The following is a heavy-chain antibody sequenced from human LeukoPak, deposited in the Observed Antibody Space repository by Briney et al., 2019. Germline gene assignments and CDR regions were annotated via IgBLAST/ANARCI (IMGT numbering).Heavy chain of an antibody. J-gene: IGHJ4*02. D-gene: IGHD3-3*01. CDR1: GFSVSNNY. CDR2: IHSGGRT. Sequence: GGSLRLSCAASGFSVSNNYLSWVRQPPGKGLEWVSVIHSGGRTKYADSVRDRFTISRDTAKNTVYLQMNSLRVDDTAAYYCARPGSASGYWVHWGQGTLVTVSS. V-gene: IGHV3-66*01. CDR3: ARPGSASGYWVH.